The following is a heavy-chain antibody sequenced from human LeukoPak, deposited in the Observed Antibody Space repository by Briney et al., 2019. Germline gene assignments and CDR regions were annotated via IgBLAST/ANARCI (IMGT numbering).Heavy chain of an antibody. CDR2: INPNSGGT. CDR3: ARDRFRVVPAAIPDY. D-gene: IGHD2-2*02. V-gene: IGHV1-2*02. Sequence: ASVTVSCKASGYTFTGYYMHWVRQAPGQGLEWMGWINPNSGGTNYAQKFQGRVTMTRDTSISTDYMELSRLRSDDTAVYYCARDRFRVVPAAIPDYWGQGTLVTVSS. J-gene: IGHJ4*02. CDR1: GYTFTGYY.